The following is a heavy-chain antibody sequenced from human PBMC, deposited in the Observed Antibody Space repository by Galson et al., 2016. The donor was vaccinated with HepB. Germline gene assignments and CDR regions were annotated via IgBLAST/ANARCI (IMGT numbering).Heavy chain of an antibody. D-gene: IGHD3-22*01. CDR2: IYYSGST. V-gene: IGHV4-61*01. CDR3: ARHDYDSSGYNWFDP. CDR1: GGSVSIGNYY. Sequence: SETLSLTCTVSGGSVSIGNYYWSWIRQPPGKGLEWIGNIYYSGSTNYNPSLRSRVTISVDTSKNQLSLKLRSVTAADTAMYYCARHDYDSSGYNWFDPWGQGTLVTVSS. J-gene: IGHJ5*02.